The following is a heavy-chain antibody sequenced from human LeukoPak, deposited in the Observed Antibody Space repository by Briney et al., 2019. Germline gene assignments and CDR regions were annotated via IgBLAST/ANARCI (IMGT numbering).Heavy chain of an antibody. CDR3: ARDGYSYGLGWFDT. J-gene: IGHJ5*02. Sequence: PSETLSLTCAVYGGSFSGYYWSWIRQPPGKGLEWIGEINHSGSTNYNPSIKSRVTISVDTSKNQFSLRLTSVTAADTAVYFCARDGYSYGLGWFDTWGQGTLVTVSS. V-gene: IGHV4-34*01. CDR2: INHSGST. D-gene: IGHD5-18*01. CDR1: GGSFSGYY.